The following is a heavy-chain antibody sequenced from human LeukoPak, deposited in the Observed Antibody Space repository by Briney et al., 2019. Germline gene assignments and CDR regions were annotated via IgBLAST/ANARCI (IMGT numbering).Heavy chain of an antibody. V-gene: IGHV3-74*01. Sequence: GGSLRLSCAASGFVFSRYWMHWVRQAPGKGLVWVSRIYTDGSYTNYADSVKGRFTISRDNAKNTLSLHMNSLRAEDMAVYYCARGDDESLDHWGQGTLVTVSS. J-gene: IGHJ4*02. CDR1: GFVFSRYW. CDR3: ARGDDESLDH. D-gene: IGHD3-16*01. CDR2: IYTDGSYT.